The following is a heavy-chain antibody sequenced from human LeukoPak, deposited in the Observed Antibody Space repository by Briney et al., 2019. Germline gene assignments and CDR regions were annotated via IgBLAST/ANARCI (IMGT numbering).Heavy chain of an antibody. Sequence: ASVKVSCKASGYTFTGYYMHWVRQAPGQGLEWMGRINPNSGGTNYAQKSQGRVTMTRDTSISTAYMELSRLRSDDTAVYYCARDSGRITIFGVVIGEDYWGQGTLVTVSS. CDR2: INPNSGGT. CDR1: GYTFTGYY. D-gene: IGHD3-3*01. CDR3: ARDSGRITIFGVVIGEDY. V-gene: IGHV1-2*06. J-gene: IGHJ4*02.